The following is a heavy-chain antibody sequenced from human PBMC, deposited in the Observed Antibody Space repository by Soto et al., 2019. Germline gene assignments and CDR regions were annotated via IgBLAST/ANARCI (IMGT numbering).Heavy chain of an antibody. CDR3: ARLQIEVAGSN. CDR1: GYTFSDYY. Sequence: QVQLVQSGAEVKKPGASVKVSCKASGYTFSDYYMHWVRQAPGQGLEWMGWINANSGGTTYAQKFQGSITMTRDTSTSTAYMELSRLSSDDTAIYYCARLQIEVAGSNWGQGTLVTVSS. D-gene: IGHD6-19*01. V-gene: IGHV1-2*02. J-gene: IGHJ4*02. CDR2: INANSGGT.